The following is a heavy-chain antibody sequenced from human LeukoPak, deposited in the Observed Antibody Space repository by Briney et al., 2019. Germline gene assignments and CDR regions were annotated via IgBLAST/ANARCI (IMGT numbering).Heavy chain of an antibody. D-gene: IGHD2-2*01. CDR3: ASLSLGYCSSTSCSQPLYYYYYMDV. CDR2: IYTSGST. J-gene: IGHJ6*03. V-gene: IGHV4-4*07. CDR1: GGSISRYY. Sequence: SETLSLTCTVAGGSISRYYWSWIRQPAGKGLEWIGRIYTSGSTNYHPCLKSRVTISVDTSKNQFSLKLSSVTAADTAVYYCASLSLGYCSSTSCSQPLYYYYYMDVWGKGTTVTVSS.